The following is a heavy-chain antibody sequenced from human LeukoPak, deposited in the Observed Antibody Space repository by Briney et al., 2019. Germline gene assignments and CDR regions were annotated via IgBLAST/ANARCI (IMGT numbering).Heavy chain of an antibody. CDR2: IYTSGST. Sequence: PSETLSLTCTVSGGSISSYYWSWIRQPAGKGLEWIGRIYTSGSTNYNPSLKSRVTMSVDTSKNQFSLKLSSVTAADTAVYYCARDSSGSPEWANAFDIWGQGTMVTVSS. CDR3: ARDSSGSPEWANAFDI. CDR1: GGSISSYY. J-gene: IGHJ3*02. V-gene: IGHV4-4*07. D-gene: IGHD1-26*01.